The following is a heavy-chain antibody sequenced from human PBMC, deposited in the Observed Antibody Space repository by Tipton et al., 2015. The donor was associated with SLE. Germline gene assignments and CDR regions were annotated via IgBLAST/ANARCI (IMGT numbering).Heavy chain of an antibody. CDR2: IYYSGST. V-gene: IGHV4-59*08. Sequence: TLSLTCSVSYGSINTFYWSWIRKPPGKSLEWIGYIYYSGSTNYNPSLKSRVTISVDTSKNQFSLRLSSVTAADTAVYYCATIGDSSGYAPFDHWGQGTLVTVSS. CDR1: YGSINTFY. D-gene: IGHD3-22*01. CDR3: ATIGDSSGYAPFDH. J-gene: IGHJ5*02.